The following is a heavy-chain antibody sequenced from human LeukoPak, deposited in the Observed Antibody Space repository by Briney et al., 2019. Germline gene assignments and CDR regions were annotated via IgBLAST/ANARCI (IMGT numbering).Heavy chain of an antibody. V-gene: IGHV3-23*01. Sequence: GGSLRLSCAASGFTFSSYAMSWVRQAPGKGLEWVSAISGSGGSTYYADSVKGRFTISRDNSMNTLYLQMNSLRAEDTAVYYCARDRRPRCSGGSCYSLYYYYYMDVWGKGTTVTVSS. CDR2: ISGSGGST. D-gene: IGHD2-15*01. CDR1: GFTFSSYA. CDR3: ARDRRPRCSGGSCYSLYYYYYMDV. J-gene: IGHJ6*03.